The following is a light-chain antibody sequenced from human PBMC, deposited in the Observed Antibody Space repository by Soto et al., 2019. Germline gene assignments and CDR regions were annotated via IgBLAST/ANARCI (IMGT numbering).Light chain of an antibody. J-gene: IGLJ2*01. CDR3: SSYTSYSNLV. CDR2: EVT. CDR1: DYDVGGYNF. V-gene: IGLV2-14*01. Sequence: QSVLTQPASVSGSPGQSITISCTGTDYDVGGYNFVSWYQHHPGKAPKLMIYEVTNRPSGVSNRFSASKSGNTASLTISGLQAEDEADYYCSSYTSYSNLVFGGGTKVTVL.